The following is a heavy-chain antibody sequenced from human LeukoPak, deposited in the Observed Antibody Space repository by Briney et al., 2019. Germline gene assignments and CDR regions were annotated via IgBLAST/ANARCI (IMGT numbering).Heavy chain of an antibody. J-gene: IGHJ4*02. CDR2: IDDSGDT. D-gene: IGHD5-12*01. Sequence: GASVKVSCKASGYTFSGYYIHWVRQPPGQGLEWMVWIDDSGDTYYARNFQGRVTMTRDTSISTSYMDLSSLTSDDTSIYHCARGRGWLRLDFWGQGTLVTVSS. CDR1: GYTFSGYY. CDR3: ARGRGWLRLDF. V-gene: IGHV1-2*02.